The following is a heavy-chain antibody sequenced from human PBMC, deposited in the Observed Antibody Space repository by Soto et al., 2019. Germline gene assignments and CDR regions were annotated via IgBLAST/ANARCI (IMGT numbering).Heavy chain of an antibody. Sequence: SETLSLTCTVSGGSISSYYWSWIRQPPGKGLEWIGYIYYSGSTNYNPSLKSRVTISVDTSKNQFSLKLSSVTAADTAVYYCAREGDGYNGFDYWGQGTLVTVSS. J-gene: IGHJ4*02. CDR2: IYYSGST. D-gene: IGHD5-12*01. V-gene: IGHV4-59*01. CDR1: GGSISSYY. CDR3: AREGDGYNGFDY.